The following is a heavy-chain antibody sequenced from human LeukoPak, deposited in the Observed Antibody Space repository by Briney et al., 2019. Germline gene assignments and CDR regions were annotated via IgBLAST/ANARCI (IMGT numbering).Heavy chain of an antibody. D-gene: IGHD3-16*01. CDR2: IIPILGIA. Sequence: ASVKVSCEASGGTFSSYAISWVRQAPGQGLEWMGRIIPILGIANYAQKFQGRVTITADKSTSTAYMELSSLRSEDTAVYYCARELKGDTCWFDPWGQGTLVTVSS. V-gene: IGHV1-69*04. CDR3: ARELKGDTCWFDP. J-gene: IGHJ5*02. CDR1: GGTFSSYA.